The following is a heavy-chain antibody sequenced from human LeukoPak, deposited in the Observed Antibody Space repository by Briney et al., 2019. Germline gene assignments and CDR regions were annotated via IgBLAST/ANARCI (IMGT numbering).Heavy chain of an antibody. CDR1: GYTFISYD. D-gene: IGHD3-10*01. V-gene: IGHV1-18*01. CDR3: ASGVRYGSGRYFDY. Sequence: GASVKVSCRASGYTFISYDISWVRQAPGQGLEWMGWISAYNGNTNYAQKLQGRVTMTTDTSTSTAYMELRSLRSDDTAVYYCASGVRYGSGRYFDYWGQGTLVTVSS. J-gene: IGHJ4*02. CDR2: ISAYNGNT.